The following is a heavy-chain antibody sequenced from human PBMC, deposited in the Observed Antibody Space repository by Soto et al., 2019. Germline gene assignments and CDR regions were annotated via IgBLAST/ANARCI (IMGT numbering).Heavy chain of an antibody. Sequence: QLQLHESGPGLVKPSETLSLTCAVSGDSMSSSDYYWGWIRQPPGKALEWIGSIYYSGSTYYNPFLQSRVAISVDTSKNQFSLKLKSVTAADTAIYYCARRTVNIRTFYSGLKTHCFDYWGQGAPVTVSS. CDR3: ARRTVNIRTFYSGLKTHCFDY. D-gene: IGHD6-19*01. V-gene: IGHV4-39*01. CDR2: IYYSGST. J-gene: IGHJ4*02. CDR1: GDSMSSSDYY.